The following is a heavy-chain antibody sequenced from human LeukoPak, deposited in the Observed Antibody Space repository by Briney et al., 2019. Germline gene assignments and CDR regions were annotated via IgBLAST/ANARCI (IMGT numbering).Heavy chain of an antibody. D-gene: IGHD2-21*01. V-gene: IGHV4-34*01. CDR1: GGSFTDFC. CDR2: INPTGST. CDR3: ARGGGDYWYFDL. J-gene: IGHJ2*01. Sequence: SGTLSLTCAVYGGSFTDFCWSWIRQPPGKGLEWIGEINPTGSTNYNPSLKSRVTISLDTSKNQVSLELNSVTAADTAVYYCARGGGDYWYFDLWGRGTLVTVSS.